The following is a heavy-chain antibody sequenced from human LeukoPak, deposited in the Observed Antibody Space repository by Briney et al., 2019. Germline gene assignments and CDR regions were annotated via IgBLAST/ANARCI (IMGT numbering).Heavy chain of an antibody. V-gene: IGHV4-39*07. CDR3: ARAGYSSSWYWFDP. D-gene: IGHD6-13*01. Sequence: ASETLSLTCTVSGGSISSSSYYWGWIRQPPGKGLEWIGSIYYSGSTYYNPSLKSRVTISVDTSKNQISLKLSSVTAADTAVYYCARAGYSSSWYWFDPWGQGTLVTVSS. J-gene: IGHJ5*02. CDR1: GGSISSSSYY. CDR2: IYYSGST.